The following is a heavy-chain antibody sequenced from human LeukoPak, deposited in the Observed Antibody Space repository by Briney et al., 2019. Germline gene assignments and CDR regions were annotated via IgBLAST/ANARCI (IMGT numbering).Heavy chain of an antibody. CDR2: ISYDGSNK. J-gene: IGHJ4*02. Sequence: PGGSLRLSCAASGFAFSSYGMHWVRQAPGKGLEWVAVISYDGSNKYYADSVKGRFTISRDNSKNTLYLQMNSLRAEDTAVYYCARDLGGTITTGTTMDYWGQGTLVTVSS. CDR3: ARDLGGTITTGTTMDY. CDR1: GFAFSSYG. D-gene: IGHD1-1*01. V-gene: IGHV3-30*03.